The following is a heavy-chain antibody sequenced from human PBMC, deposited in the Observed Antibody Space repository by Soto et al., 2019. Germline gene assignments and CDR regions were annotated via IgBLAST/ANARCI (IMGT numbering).Heavy chain of an antibody. D-gene: IGHD3-3*01. J-gene: IGHJ4*02. CDR3: ARGITILGVVIFPDYFDY. CDR1: GGSISSGGYS. Sequence: QLQLQESGSGLVKPSQTLSLTCAVSGGSISSGGYSWSWIRQPPGKGLEWIGYIYHSGSTYYNPSLKSRVTISVDRSKNQFSLKLSSVTAADTAVYYCARGITILGVVIFPDYFDYWGQGTLVTVSS. CDR2: IYHSGST. V-gene: IGHV4-30-2*01.